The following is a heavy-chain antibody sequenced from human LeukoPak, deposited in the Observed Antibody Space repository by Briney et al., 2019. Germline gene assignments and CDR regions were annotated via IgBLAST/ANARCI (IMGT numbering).Heavy chain of an antibody. J-gene: IGHJ4*02. CDR3: ARVVSAYYDFWSGSFFDY. D-gene: IGHD3-3*01. CDR1: GFTFSSYW. CDR2: IKQDGSEK. Sequence: QPGGSLRLSCAASGFTFSSYWMSWVRQAPGKGLEWVANIKQDGSEKYYVDSVKGRFTISRDNAKNSLYLQMNSLRAEDTAVYYCARVVSAYYDFWSGSFFDYWGQGTLVTVSS. V-gene: IGHV3-7*01.